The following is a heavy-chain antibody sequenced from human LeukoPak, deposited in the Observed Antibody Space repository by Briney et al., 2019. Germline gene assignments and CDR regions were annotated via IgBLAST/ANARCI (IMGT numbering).Heavy chain of an antibody. D-gene: IGHD4-17*01. V-gene: IGHV3-48*03. Sequence: GGSLRLSCAASGFTFSSYEMNRVRQAPGKGLEWVSYISSSGSTIYYADSVKGRFTISRDNAKNSLYLQMNSLRAEDTAVYYCARVGYATQRRVLSAVTIPTAGAFDVWGQGTLVAVSS. CDR1: GFTFSSYE. CDR3: ARVGYATQRRVLSAVTIPTAGAFDV. J-gene: IGHJ3*01. CDR2: ISSSGSTI.